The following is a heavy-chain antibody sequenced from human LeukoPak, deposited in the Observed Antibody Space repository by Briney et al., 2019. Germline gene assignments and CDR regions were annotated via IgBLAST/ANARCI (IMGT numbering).Heavy chain of an antibody. CDR2: RYYSGRP. V-gene: IGHV4-61*01. D-gene: IGHD1-26*01. J-gene: IGHJ6*03. CDR3: ARSSGGMYNYYYMDV. Sequence: PSETLSLTCSVSGASLSSGTYYWNWIRQPPGKGLDWIAYRYYSGRPIYNPSLRSRVTVSVDTSRDQFSLKVTSVTAADTAIYYCARSSGGMYNYYYMDVWGKGTTVTVSS. CDR1: GASLSSGTYY.